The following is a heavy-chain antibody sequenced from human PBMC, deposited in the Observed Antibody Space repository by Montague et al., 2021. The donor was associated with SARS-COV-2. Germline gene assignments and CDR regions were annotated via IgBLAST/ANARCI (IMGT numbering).Heavy chain of an antibody. CDR2: INHSGST. V-gene: IGHV4-34*01. CDR3: ARGMRRPYYYYYGMDV. J-gene: IGHJ6*02. Sequence: SETLSLTCAVYGGSFSGYYWSWICQPSGKGLEWIGEINHSGSTNYNPSLKSRVTISVDTSKNQFSLKLSSVTAADTAVYYCARGMRRPYYYYYGMDVWGQGTTVTVSS. CDR1: GGSFSGYY.